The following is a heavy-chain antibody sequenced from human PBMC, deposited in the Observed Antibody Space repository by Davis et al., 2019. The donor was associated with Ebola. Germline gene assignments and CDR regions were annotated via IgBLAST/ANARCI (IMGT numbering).Heavy chain of an antibody. D-gene: IGHD5-24*01. J-gene: IGHJ4*02. Sequence: GGSLRLSCAASGFTFSTYSMSWVRQAPGKGLEWVSSISSDSDYIYYADSVKGRFTISRDNAKNSLYLQMNSLRAEDTAVYYCARDRGDGYCFDYWGQGTLVTVSS. V-gene: IGHV3-21*01. CDR3: ARDRGDGYCFDY. CDR2: ISSDSDYI. CDR1: GFTFSTYS.